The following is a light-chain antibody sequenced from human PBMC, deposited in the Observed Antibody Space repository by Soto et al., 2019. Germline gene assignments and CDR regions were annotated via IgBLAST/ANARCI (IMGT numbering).Light chain of an antibody. CDR2: AAS. CDR3: QQLERYPST. J-gene: IGKJ4*01. V-gene: IGKV1-9*01. Sequence: IQLTQSPSSLSASVGDRVTISCRASQGINSFLAWYQQKPGKARKLLIYAASTLQSGVPSRFSGSGSGTDFTLTISSLQPEDFATYYCQQLERYPSTFGGGTKVDIK. CDR1: QGINSF.